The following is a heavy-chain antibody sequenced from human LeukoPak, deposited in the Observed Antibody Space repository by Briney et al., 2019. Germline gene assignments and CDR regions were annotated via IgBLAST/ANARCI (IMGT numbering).Heavy chain of an antibody. D-gene: IGHD6-19*01. Sequence: SETLSLTCAVYGGSFSGYYWSWIRQPSGKGLEWIGEINHSGSTNYNPSLKSRVTISVDTSKNQFSLKLSSVTAADTAVYYCARLSSGWPYYFDYWGQGTLVTVSS. V-gene: IGHV4-34*01. CDR2: INHSGST. CDR1: GGSFSGYY. CDR3: ARLSSGWPYYFDY. J-gene: IGHJ4*02.